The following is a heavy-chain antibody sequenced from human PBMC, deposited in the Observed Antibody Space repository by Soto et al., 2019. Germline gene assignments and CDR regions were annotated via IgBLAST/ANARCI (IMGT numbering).Heavy chain of an antibody. V-gene: IGHV4-39*01. CDR2: IYYSGST. CDR1: GDSISNNNVY. Sequence: NPSETLSLTCTVSGDSISNNNVYWGWIRQPPGKGLEWIGTIYYSGSTYYNPSLKSRVTISVDTSNNQLSLKLSSVTAADTAVHYCARHYGYYSHYMDVWTKGTTVTVSS. J-gene: IGHJ6*03. CDR3: ARHYGYYSHYMDV. D-gene: IGHD3-10*01.